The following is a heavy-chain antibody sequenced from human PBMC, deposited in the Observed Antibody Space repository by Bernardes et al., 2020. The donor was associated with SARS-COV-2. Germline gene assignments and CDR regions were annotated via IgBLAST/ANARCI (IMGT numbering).Heavy chain of an antibody. V-gene: IGHV4-61*03. Sequence: SETLSPTCTATGSSASSGIVSRTWKRQSAGQGLECLGYIYNTGSTNHNPARQSRVNITMDTTKNHFSLRLGSGTAADTALYFCARGGELRYSNAVFDYRGQGALVAVSA. CDR3: ARGGELRYSNAVFDY. J-gene: IGHJ4*02. CDR1: GSSASSGIVS. CDR2: IYNTGST. D-gene: IGHD4-4*01.